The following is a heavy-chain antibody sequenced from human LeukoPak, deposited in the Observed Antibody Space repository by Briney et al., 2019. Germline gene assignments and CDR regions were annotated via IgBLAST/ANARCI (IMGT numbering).Heavy chain of an antibody. CDR3: AKDLRFLECY. V-gene: IGHV3-30*02. D-gene: IGHD3-3*01. J-gene: IGHJ4*02. Sequence: GGSLRLSCAASGFTFSSYGMHWVRQAPGKGLEWVAFIRYDGSNKYYADSVEGRFTISRDNSKNTLYLQMNSLRAEDTAVYYCAKDLRFLECYWGQGTLVTVSS. CDR1: GFTFSSYG. CDR2: IRYDGSNK.